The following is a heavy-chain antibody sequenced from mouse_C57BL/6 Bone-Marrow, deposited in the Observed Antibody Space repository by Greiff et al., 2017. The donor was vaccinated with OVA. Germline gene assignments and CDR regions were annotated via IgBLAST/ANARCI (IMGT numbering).Heavy chain of an antibody. CDR1: GFTFSSYG. D-gene: IGHD2-3*01. CDR2: ISSGGSYT. J-gene: IGHJ3*01. CDR3: ARQGGYYGWFAY. V-gene: IGHV5-6*01. Sequence: EVKLVDSGGDLVKPGGSLKLSCAASGFTFSSYGMSWVRQTPDKRLEWVATISSGGSYTYYPDSVKGRFTISRDNAKNTLYLQMSSLKSEDTAMYYCARQGGYYGWFAYWGQGTLVTVSA.